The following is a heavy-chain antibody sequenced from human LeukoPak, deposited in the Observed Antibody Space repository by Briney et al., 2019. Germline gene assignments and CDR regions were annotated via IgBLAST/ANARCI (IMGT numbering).Heavy chain of an antibody. CDR1: GFTFTFYA. Sequence: AGSLRLSCAASGFTFTFYAMHWVRHAPGTGLEWVAVIAYDGSNKYYADSVKGRLTISRDNSNNTLYLQMNSLRAEDTAVYYCAKEKRVVGLAEHDAFDIWGQGTMVTVSS. CDR3: AKEKRVVGLAEHDAFDI. V-gene: IGHV3-30*18. J-gene: IGHJ3*02. CDR2: IAYDGSNK.